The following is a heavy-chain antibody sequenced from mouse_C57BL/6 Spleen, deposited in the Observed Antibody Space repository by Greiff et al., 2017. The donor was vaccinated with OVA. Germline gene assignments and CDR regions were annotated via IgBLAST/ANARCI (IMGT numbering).Heavy chain of an antibody. J-gene: IGHJ4*01. D-gene: IGHD2-2*01. CDR1: GFTFSSYG. V-gene: IGHV5-6*02. CDR2: ISSGGSYN. CDR3: AIHEYGYPYYAMDY. Sequence: EVMLVESGRDLVKPGGSLKLSCAASGFTFSSYGMSWVRQTPDKRLEWVATISSGGSYNYYPDSVKGRFIISRDNAKNTRYLQKSLLKSEDTAMYYVAIHEYGYPYYAMDYWGQGTSVTVSS.